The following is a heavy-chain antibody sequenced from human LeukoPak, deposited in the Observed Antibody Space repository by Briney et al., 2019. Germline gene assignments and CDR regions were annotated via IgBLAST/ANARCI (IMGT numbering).Heavy chain of an antibody. V-gene: IGHV4-4*02. Sequence: KSSETLSLTCAVSGGSISSSNWWSWVRQPPGKGLEWIGEIYHSGSTNYNPSLKSRVTISVDKSKNQFSLKLSSVTAADTAVYYCARDRTYYYDSSGYLKFDAFDIWDQGTMVTVSS. J-gene: IGHJ3*02. CDR3: ARDRTYYYDSSGYLKFDAFDI. CDR1: GGSISSSNW. CDR2: IYHSGST. D-gene: IGHD3-22*01.